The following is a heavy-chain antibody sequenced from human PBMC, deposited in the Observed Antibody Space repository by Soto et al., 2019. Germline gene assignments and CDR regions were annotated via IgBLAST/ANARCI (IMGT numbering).Heavy chain of an antibody. V-gene: IGHV3-33*01. CDR3: ASGSSGWYPQSIQH. Sequence: GGSLRLSCAASGFTFSSYGMHWVRQAPGKGLEWVAVIWYDGSNKYYADSVKGRFTISRDNSKNTLYLQMNSLRAEDTAVYYCASGSSGWYPQSIQHWGQGTLVTVSS. J-gene: IGHJ1*01. CDR1: GFTFSSYG. CDR2: IWYDGSNK. D-gene: IGHD6-19*01.